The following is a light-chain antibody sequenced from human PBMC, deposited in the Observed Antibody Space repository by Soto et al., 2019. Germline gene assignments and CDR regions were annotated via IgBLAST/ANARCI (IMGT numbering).Light chain of an antibody. CDR2: STN. J-gene: IGLJ3*02. CDR3: VLYMGSGVWV. Sequence: QTVVTQEPSFSVSPGTPFPPIFGWTSGSFFTSYYPSWYQQTPGQAPRTLIYSTNTPSSGVPDRFSGSILGNKAALTITGAQADDECDYYCVLYMGSGVWVFGGGTKLTVL. V-gene: IGLV8-61*01. CDR1: SGSFFTSYY.